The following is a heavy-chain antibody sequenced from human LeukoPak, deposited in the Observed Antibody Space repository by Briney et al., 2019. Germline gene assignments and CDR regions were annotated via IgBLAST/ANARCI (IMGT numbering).Heavy chain of an antibody. V-gene: IGHV4-38-2*01. D-gene: IGHD4-17*01. CDR2: IFHSGNS. Sequence: SETLSLTCAVSSYSISSGSYWGWIRQSPGKGLEWVGSIFHSGNSYYNPSLKSRLTMSVDTSKNQFSLRLTSVTAADTALYYCARVTYVDDMLYQYFDYWGQGILVTVSS. J-gene: IGHJ4*02. CDR3: ARVTYVDDMLYQYFDY. CDR1: SYSISSGSY.